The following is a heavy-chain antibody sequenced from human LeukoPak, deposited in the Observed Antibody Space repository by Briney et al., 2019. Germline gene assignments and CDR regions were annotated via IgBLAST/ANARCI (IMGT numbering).Heavy chain of an antibody. CDR2: ISYDGSNK. Sequence: PGGSLRLSCAASGFTFSSYGMHWVRQAPGKGLEWVAVISYDGSNKYYADSVKGRFTISRDNSKNTLYLQMNSLRADDTAVYYCAKEFRVYYQDAFDIWGQGTMVTVSS. V-gene: IGHV3-30*18. J-gene: IGHJ3*02. CDR1: GFTFSSYG. D-gene: IGHD3-22*01. CDR3: AKEFRVYYQDAFDI.